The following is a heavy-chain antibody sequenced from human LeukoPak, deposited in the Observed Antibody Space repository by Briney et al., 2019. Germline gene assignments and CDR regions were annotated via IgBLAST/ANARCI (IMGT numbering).Heavy chain of an antibody. D-gene: IGHD3-3*01. V-gene: IGHV3-53*01. CDR1: GFTVSSSY. J-gene: IGHJ5*02. Sequence: GGSLRLSCAASGFTVSSSYISWVRQAPGKGLEWVSVIYAGDSTYFADSVKGRFIISRDNSKNTVYLQMDSLRAEDTAVYYCARSYTHYDFWSGYTYQNYFDPWGQGTLVTVSS. CDR3: ARSYTHYDFWSGYTYQNYFDP. CDR2: IYAGDST.